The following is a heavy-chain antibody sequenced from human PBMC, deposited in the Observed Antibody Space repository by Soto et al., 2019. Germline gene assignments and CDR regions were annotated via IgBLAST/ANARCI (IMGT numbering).Heavy chain of an antibody. V-gene: IGHV3-33*01. CDR1: GFSFSSYG. J-gene: IGHJ3*02. D-gene: IGHD1-1*01. CDR3: AREWRYEGFDI. CDR2: IWYDGSDK. Sequence: PGGSLRLSCAASGFSFSSYGMHWVRQAPGKGLEWVAVIWYDGSDKYYADSVKGRFTISRDNSKTTLYLQMNGLRAEDTAVYYCAREWRYEGFDIWGQGTMVTVSS.